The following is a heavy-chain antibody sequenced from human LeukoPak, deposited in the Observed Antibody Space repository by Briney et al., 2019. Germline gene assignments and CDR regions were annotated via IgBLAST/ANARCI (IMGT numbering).Heavy chain of an antibody. V-gene: IGHV3-23*01. Sequence: GGSLRLSCAASGFTLSNYAMSWVRQTPEKGLEWVSSIGGSSSNTYYADSVKGRFTISRDNSKNTLYLQMNSLRDEDTAKYYCANVAFYYTSGTYIWGQGTLVTVSS. D-gene: IGHD3-10*01. CDR1: GFTLSNYA. J-gene: IGHJ4*02. CDR3: ANVAFYYTSGTYI. CDR2: IGGSSSNT.